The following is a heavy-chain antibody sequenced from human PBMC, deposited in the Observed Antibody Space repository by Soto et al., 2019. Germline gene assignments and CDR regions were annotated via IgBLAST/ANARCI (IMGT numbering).Heavy chain of an antibody. V-gene: IGHV3-66*04. J-gene: IGHJ4*02. CDR3: AGLSSSWYIDY. D-gene: IGHD6-13*01. CDR2: IYSGGTT. CDR1: GFTVSSNY. Sequence: GGSLRLSCAASGFTVSSNYMSWVRQAPGKGLEWVSVIYSGGTTYYADSVKGRFIISRDNSKKTLYLQMNSLRAEDTAVYYCAGLSSSWYIDYWGQGTLVTVSS.